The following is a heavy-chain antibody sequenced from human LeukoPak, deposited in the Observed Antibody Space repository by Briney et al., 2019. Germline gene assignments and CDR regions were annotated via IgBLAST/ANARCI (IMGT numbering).Heavy chain of an antibody. D-gene: IGHD1-26*01. CDR2: ISDIGSI. CDR1: GGSISSYY. CDR3: ARDYVSGSYYGGTFYYGMGV. V-gene: IGHV4-59*01. Sequence: ETLSLTCTVSGGSISSYYWSWIRQPPGKGLEWIAYISDIGSINYNPSLKSRVTISVDTSKNQFSLKLSSVTAADTAVYYCARDYVSGSYYGGTFYYGMGVWGQGTTVTVSS. J-gene: IGHJ6*02.